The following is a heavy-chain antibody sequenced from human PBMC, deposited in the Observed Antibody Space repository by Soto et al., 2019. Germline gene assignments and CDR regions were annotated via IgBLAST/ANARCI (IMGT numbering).Heavy chain of an antibody. CDR1: GFTFGDYA. CDR3: TRVAIYRSSSGSSDY. D-gene: IGHD6-6*01. V-gene: IGHV3-49*03. CDR2: IRSKAYGGTT. Sequence: QAGGSLRLSCTASGFTFGDYAMSWFRQAPGKGLEWVGFIRSKAYGGTTEYAASVKGRFTISRDDSKSIAYLQMNSLKTEDTAVYYCTRVAIYRSSSGSSDYWGQGTLVTVSS. J-gene: IGHJ4*02.